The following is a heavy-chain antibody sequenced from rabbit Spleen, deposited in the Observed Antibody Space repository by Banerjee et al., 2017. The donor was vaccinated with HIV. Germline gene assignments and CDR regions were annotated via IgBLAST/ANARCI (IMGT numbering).Heavy chain of an antibody. CDR1: GFDISHYG. D-gene: IGHD4-1*01. V-gene: IGHV1S47*01. Sequence: QEQLVEFGGGLVQPGGSLKLSCKASGFDISHYGVSWVRQAPGKGLEWIGYIDPVFSSTHYASWVNGRFTISSHNAQNTLYLQLNSLTAADTATYFCARDLDDVIGWNFGWWGQGTLVTVS. CDR2: IDPVFSST. CDR3: ARDLDDVIGWNFGW. J-gene: IGHJ4*01.